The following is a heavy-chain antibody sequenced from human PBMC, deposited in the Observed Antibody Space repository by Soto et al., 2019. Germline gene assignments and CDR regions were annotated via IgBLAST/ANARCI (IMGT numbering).Heavy chain of an antibody. Sequence: SETLSLTCTVSGGSISSSSYYWGWIRQPPGKGLEWIGSIYYSGSTYYNPSLKSRVTISVDTSKNQFSLKLSSVTAADTAVYYCASKLQGDYYYYGMDVWGQGTTVTVSS. J-gene: IGHJ6*02. V-gene: IGHV4-39*01. D-gene: IGHD4-4*01. CDR2: IYYSGST. CDR1: GGSISSSSYY. CDR3: ASKLQGDYYYYGMDV.